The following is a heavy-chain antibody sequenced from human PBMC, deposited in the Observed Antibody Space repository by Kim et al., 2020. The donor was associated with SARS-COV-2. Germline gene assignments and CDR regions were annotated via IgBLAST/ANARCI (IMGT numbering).Heavy chain of an antibody. V-gene: IGHV5-10-1*01. D-gene: IGHD3-10*01. Sequence: GESLKISCKGSGYSFTSYWISWVRQMPGKGLEWMGRIDPSDSYTNYSPSFQGHVTISADKSISTAYLQWSSLKASDTAMYYCARHGTGRRGSGITVVDYWGQGTLVTVSS. J-gene: IGHJ4*02. CDR3: ARHGTGRRGSGITVVDY. CDR1: GYSFTSYW. CDR2: IDPSDSYT.